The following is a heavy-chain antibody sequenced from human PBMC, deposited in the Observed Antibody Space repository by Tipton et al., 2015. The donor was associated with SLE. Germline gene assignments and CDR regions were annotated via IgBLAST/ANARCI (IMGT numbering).Heavy chain of an antibody. J-gene: IGHJ6*03. V-gene: IGHV5-51*03. CDR2: IYPGDSDT. Sequence: QLVQSGAEVKRPGESLKISCKGSGYSFISYWIGWVRQMPGKGLEWMGIIYPGDSDTRYSPSLQGQVTISADKSISTAYLQWSSLKASDTAMYYCARSVWWLPPDYYYYMDVWGKGTTVTVSS. CDR3: ARSVWWLPPDYYYYMDV. CDR1: GYSFISYW. D-gene: IGHD5-12*01.